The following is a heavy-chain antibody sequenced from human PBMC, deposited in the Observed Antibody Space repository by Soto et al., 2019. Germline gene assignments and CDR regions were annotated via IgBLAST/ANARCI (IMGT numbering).Heavy chain of an antibody. J-gene: IGHJ6*02. CDR1: GGSVSSGSYY. V-gene: IGHV4-61*01. Sequence: QVQLQESGPGLVKPSETLSLTCTVSGGSVSSGSYYWSWIRQPPGKGLEWIGYIYYRGSTNYNPSLKSPVTVSVDTSKNPFSLKLSSVTAADTAVYYCATGIEGRHPGRYDYGMDVWGQGTTVTVSS. CDR2: IYYRGST. CDR3: ATGIEGRHPGRYDYGMDV.